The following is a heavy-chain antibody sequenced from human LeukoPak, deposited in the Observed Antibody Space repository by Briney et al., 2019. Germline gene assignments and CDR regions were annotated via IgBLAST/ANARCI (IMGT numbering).Heavy chain of an antibody. J-gene: IGHJ3*02. D-gene: IGHD3-10*01. CDR3: ATDRFVVRGVRASFDI. CDR2: FDPEDGET. Sequence: ASVKVSCKVSGYTLTGLSMHWVRQAPGKGLEWMGGFDPEDGETIYAQKFQGRVTMTEDTSTDTAYMELSSLRSEDTAVYYCATDRFVVRGVRASFDIWGQGTMVTVSS. CDR1: GYTLTGLS. V-gene: IGHV1-24*01.